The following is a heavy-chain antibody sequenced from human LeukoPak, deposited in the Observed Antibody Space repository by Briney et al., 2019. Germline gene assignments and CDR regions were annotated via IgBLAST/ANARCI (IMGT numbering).Heavy chain of an antibody. J-gene: IGHJ6*02. Sequence: SVKVSCKASGGTFSSYAISWVRQAPGQGLEWMGRIIPILGIANYAQKFQGRVTITADKSTSTAYMELSSLRSEDTAVYYCASLGTRPPYYYYGMDVWGQGTTVTVSS. V-gene: IGHV1-69*04. CDR3: ASLGTRPPYYYYGMDV. CDR2: IIPILGIA. D-gene: IGHD3-16*01. CDR1: GGTFSSYA.